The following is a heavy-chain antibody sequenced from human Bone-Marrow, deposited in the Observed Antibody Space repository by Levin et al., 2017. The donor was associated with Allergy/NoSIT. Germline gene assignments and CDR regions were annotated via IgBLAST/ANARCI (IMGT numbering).Heavy chain of an antibody. J-gene: IGHJ4*02. D-gene: IGHD1-26*01. CDR1: GGTFSSYA. CDR2: IIPIFGTA. CDR3: AREGGPSGYFDY. V-gene: IGHV1-69*13. Sequence: SVKVSCKASGGTFSSYAISWVRQAPGQGLEWMGGIIPIFGTANYAQKFQGRVTITADESTSTAYMELSSLRSEDTAVYYCAREGGPSGYFDYWGQGTLVTVSS.